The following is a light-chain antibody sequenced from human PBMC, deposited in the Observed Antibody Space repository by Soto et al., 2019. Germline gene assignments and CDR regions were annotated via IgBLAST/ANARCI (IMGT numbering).Light chain of an antibody. J-gene: IGKJ4*01. CDR3: QQYYTYPLT. V-gene: IGKV1-39*01. CDR1: QRISTY. Sequence: DILMTQSPSSLSASVGDRVTITCRASQRISTYLNWYQQKPGKAPNLLIWDASTLQSGVPSRFSGSGSGTDFTLTISCLQSEDFATYYCQQYYTYPLTFGGGTKVDIK. CDR2: DAS.